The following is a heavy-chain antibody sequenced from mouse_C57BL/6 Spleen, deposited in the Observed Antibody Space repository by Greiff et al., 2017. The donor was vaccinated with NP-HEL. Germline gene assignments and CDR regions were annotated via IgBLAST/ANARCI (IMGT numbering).Heavy chain of an antibody. CDR2: IRNKANGYTT. CDR1: GFTFTEYY. Sequence: EVQVVESGGGLVQPGGSLSLSCAASGFTFTEYYMSWVRQPPGKALEWLGFIRNKANGYTTEYSASVKGRFTISRENSQSILYLQMKALRAEDSATYYCARFPGYWGQGTTLTVSS. V-gene: IGHV7-3*01. J-gene: IGHJ2*01. CDR3: ARFPGY.